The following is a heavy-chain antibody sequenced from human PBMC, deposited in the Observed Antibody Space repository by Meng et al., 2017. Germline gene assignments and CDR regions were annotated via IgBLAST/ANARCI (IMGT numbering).Heavy chain of an antibody. D-gene: IGHD6-13*01. CDR3: ARDEDISAAGKLFGDY. CDR2: IIPIFGTA. J-gene: IGHJ4*02. CDR1: GGTFSSYA. Sequence: QGQLVQSGAEVKKPGSSVKVSCKASGGTFSSYAISWVRQAPGQGLEWMGGIIPIFGTANYAQKFQGRVTMTRDTSISTAYMELSGLRSDDTAMYYCARDEDISAAGKLFGDYWGQGTLVTVSS. V-gene: IGHV1-69*06.